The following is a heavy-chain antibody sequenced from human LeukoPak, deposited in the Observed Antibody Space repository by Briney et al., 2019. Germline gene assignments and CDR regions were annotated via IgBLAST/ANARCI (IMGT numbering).Heavy chain of an antibody. Sequence: GGSLRLSCAASGFTFSSYSMNWVRQAPGKGLEWVSYISSSSSAIYYADSVKGRFTISRDNAKNSLYLQMNSLRAEDTAVYYCARHNRGNLQPPVFDYWGQGTLVTVSS. D-gene: IGHD5-18*01. J-gene: IGHJ4*02. CDR2: ISSSSSAI. V-gene: IGHV3-48*01. CDR3: ARHNRGNLQPPVFDY. CDR1: GFTFSSYS.